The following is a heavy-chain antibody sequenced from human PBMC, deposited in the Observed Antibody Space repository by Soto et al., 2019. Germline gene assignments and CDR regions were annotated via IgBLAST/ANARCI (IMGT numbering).Heavy chain of an antibody. Sequence: KASGYIFSNYYMHWVRQAPGQGLEWMGIINPSGGSTSDAQMFQGRVTMTTDTSTSTAYMELRSLTSDDTAVYYCARVLGYASSWWRHSAFDIWGQGTMVTVSS. V-gene: IGHV1-46*01. J-gene: IGHJ3*02. CDR2: INPSGGST. CDR1: GYIFSNYY. D-gene: IGHD6-13*01. CDR3: ARVLGYASSWWRHSAFDI.